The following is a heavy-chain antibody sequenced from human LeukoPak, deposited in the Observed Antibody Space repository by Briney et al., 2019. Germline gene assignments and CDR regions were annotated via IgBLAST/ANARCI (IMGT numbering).Heavy chain of an antibody. CDR2: ISSSSRTI. V-gene: IGHV3-48*01. CDR3: ARAGIKQLVWFGESQTHPFDY. D-gene: IGHD3-10*01. Sequence: GGSLRLSCAASGFTFSSYDMNWVRQAPGKGLEWVSYISSSSRTIYYADSVKGRFTISRDNSKNTLYLQMNSLRAEDTAVYYCARAGIKQLVWFGESQTHPFDYWGQGTLVTVSS. J-gene: IGHJ4*02. CDR1: GFTFSSYD.